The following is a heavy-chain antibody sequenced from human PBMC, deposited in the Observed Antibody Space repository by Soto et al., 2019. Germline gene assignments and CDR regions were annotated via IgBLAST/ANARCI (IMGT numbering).Heavy chain of an antibody. CDR3: VQTTGWPGFDF. D-gene: IGHD6-19*01. V-gene: IGHV3-53*01. CDR1: GFAVSSKY. CDR2: IYGGGTT. J-gene: IGHJ4*02. Sequence: EVQLVESGGGLIQPGGSLRLSCAASGFAVSSKYMTWVRRAPGKGLEWVSVIYGGGTTYYADSVKGRFTISRDTSKNTVYLQMNSLRAEDTAVYYCVQTTGWPGFDFWGQGTLVTGSS.